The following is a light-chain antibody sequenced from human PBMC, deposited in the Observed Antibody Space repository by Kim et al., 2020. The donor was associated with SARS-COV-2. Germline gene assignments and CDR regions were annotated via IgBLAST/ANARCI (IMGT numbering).Light chain of an antibody. J-gene: IGLJ2*01. CDR2: SNN. V-gene: IGLV1-44*01. Sequence: QSVLTQPPSASGTPGQRVTISCSGGTSNIGTNTVSWYQHLPGTTPKLLIYSNNKRPSGVPDRFSGSKSGTSASLTISGLQSDDEADYYCATWGSSLLGPVVFGGGTQLTVL. CDR3: ATWGSSLLGPVV. CDR1: TSNIGTNT.